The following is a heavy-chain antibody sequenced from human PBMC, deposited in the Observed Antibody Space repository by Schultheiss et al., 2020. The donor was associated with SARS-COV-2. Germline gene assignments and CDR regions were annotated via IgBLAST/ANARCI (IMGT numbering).Heavy chain of an antibody. CDR2: ISSSGSTI. V-gene: IGHV3-48*04. CDR1: GFTFSSYA. CDR3: ARVVGEWYFDL. J-gene: IGHJ2*01. D-gene: IGHD2-15*01. Sequence: GESLKISCAASGFTFSSYAMSWVRQAPGKGLEWVSYISSSGSTIYYADSVKGRFTISRDNAKNSLYLQMNSLRAEDTAVYYCARVVGEWYFDLWGRGTLVTVSS.